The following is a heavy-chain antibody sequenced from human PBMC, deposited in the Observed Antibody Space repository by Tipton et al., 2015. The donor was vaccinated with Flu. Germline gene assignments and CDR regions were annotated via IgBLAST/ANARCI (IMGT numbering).Heavy chain of an antibody. CDR3: ARVSCGTASCYVDDY. J-gene: IGHJ4*02. Sequence: TLSLTCTVSGGSISSDSYFWGWIRQPPGKGLEWIGSIYYSGTTYYNPSLKSRVTMSVDTSKNQFSLKLSSVTAADTAVYYCARVSCGTASCYVDDYWGQGTLVTVSS. CDR2: IYYSGTT. V-gene: IGHV4-39*07. D-gene: IGHD2-2*01. CDR1: GGSISSDSYF.